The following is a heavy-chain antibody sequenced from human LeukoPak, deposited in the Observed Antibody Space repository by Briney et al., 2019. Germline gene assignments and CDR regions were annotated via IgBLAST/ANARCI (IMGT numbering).Heavy chain of an antibody. CDR3: ARGVYYDTSDNWFDP. V-gene: IGHV4-39*07. J-gene: IGHJ5*02. CDR2: IYYSGST. Sequence: ETSETLSLTCTVSGGSISSSSYYWGWIRQPPGKGLEWIGSIYYSGSTYYNPSLKSRVTISVDTSKNQFSLKLSSVTAADTAVYYCARGVYYDTSDNWFDPWGQGTLVTVSS. D-gene: IGHD3-22*01. CDR1: GGSISSSSYY.